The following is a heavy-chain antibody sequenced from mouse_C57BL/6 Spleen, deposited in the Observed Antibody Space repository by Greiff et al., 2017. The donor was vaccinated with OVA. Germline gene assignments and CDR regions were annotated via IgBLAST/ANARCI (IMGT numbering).Heavy chain of an antibody. CDR1: GYTFTDYY. V-gene: IGHV1-19*01. CDR3: AREGDGYYVNAMDY. J-gene: IGHJ4*01. CDR2: INPYNGGT. Sequence: EVQLQQSGPVLVKPGASVKMSCKASGYTFTDYYMNWVKQSHGKSLEWIGVINPYNGGTSYNQKFKGKATLTVDKSSSTAYMELNSLTSEDSAVYYCAREGDGYYVNAMDYWGQGTSVTVSS. D-gene: IGHD2-3*01.